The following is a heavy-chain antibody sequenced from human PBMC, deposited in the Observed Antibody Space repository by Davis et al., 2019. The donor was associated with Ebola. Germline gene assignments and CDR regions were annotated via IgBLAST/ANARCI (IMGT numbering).Heavy chain of an antibody. J-gene: IGHJ6*04. CDR1: GFTLTNYA. CDR3: ARDQYYYDSSGYHIGMDV. D-gene: IGHD3-22*01. V-gene: IGHV1-3*01. CDR2: VHGGNGNT. Sequence: ASVKVSCKASGFTLTNYAIHWVRQAPGQRLEWMGWVHGGNGNTKYSQKFQGRVTITRDTSASTAYMELSSLRSEDTAVYYCARDQYYYDSSGYHIGMDVWGKGTTVTVSS.